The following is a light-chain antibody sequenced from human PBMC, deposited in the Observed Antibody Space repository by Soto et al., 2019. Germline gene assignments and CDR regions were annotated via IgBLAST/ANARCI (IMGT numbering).Light chain of an antibody. V-gene: IGLV1-51*01. J-gene: IGLJ2*01. Sequence: QSVLTQPPSVSAAPGQKVTISCSGSSSNIGNNYVSWYQQLPGTAPKLLIGDNNNRPSGIPDRFSGSKSGTSATLGITGLQTGDEADYYCGTWDSSLSAVVFGGGTQLTVL. CDR3: GTWDSSLSAVV. CDR1: SSNIGNNY. CDR2: DNN.